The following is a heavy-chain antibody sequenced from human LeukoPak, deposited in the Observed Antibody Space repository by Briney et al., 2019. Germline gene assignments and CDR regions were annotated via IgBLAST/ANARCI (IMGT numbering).Heavy chain of an antibody. Sequence: GGSLRLSCVASGLIFSTYAMSWVRQAPGKGLEWVSAISGSGGSTYYADSVKGRFTISRDNSKNTLYLQMNSLRAEDTAVYYCAKDMGEYYYDSSGYVLDYWGQGTLVTVSS. CDR1: GLIFSTYA. V-gene: IGHV3-23*01. J-gene: IGHJ4*02. CDR2: ISGSGGST. CDR3: AKDMGEYYYDSSGYVLDY. D-gene: IGHD3-22*01.